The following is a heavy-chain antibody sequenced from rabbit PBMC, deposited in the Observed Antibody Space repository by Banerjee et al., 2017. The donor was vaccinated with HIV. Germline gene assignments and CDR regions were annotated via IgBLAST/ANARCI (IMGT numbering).Heavy chain of an antibody. Sequence: QEQLEESGGDLVKPEGSLTLTCTASGFSFSNKYVMCWVRQAPGKGLEWIACITTSSGSTWYANWAKGRFTISKTSSTTVTLQMTSLTAADTATYFCARFVSGRGDYDLWGPGTLVTVS. CDR2: ITTSSGST. D-gene: IGHD1-1*01. CDR3: ARFVSGRGDYDL. V-gene: IGHV1S45*01. J-gene: IGHJ4*01. CDR1: GFSFSNKYV.